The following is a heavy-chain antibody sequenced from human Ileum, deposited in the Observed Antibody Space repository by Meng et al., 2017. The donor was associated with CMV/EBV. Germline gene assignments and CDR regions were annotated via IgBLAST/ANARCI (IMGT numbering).Heavy chain of an antibody. CDR2: ISSSGSTI. D-gene: IGHD6-19*01. V-gene: IGHV3-48*03. J-gene: IGHJ6*02. Sequence: GESLKISCAASGFTFSSYEMNWVRQAPGKGLEWVSYISSSGSTIYYADSVKGRFTISRDNAKNSLYLQMNSLRAEDTAVYYCASGIAVAGYYYYYGMDVWVQGTTVTVSS. CDR3: ASGIAVAGYYYYYGMDV. CDR1: GFTFSSYE.